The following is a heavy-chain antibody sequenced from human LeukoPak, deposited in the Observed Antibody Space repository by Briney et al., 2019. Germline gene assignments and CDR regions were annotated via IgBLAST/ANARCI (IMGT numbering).Heavy chain of an antibody. CDR1: GGSISSSSYY. Sequence: SETLSLTCTVSGGSISSSSYYWGWIRQPPGKGLEWIGSIYYSGSTYYNPSLKSRVTISVDTSKNQFSLKLSSLTAADTAVYYCARVLSSWADTTKTHFDYWGQGTLVTVSS. CDR3: ARVLSSWADTTKTHFDY. CDR2: IYYSGST. D-gene: IGHD3-10*01. J-gene: IGHJ4*02. V-gene: IGHV4-39*07.